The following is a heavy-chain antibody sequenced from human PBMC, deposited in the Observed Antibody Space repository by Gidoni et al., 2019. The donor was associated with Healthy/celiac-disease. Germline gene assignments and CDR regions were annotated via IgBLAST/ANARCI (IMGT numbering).Heavy chain of an antibody. Sequence: EVQLVESGGGLVQPGGSLRLSCAASGFTFSSYHMHWVRQATGKGLALVSAIGTAGDPYYPGSVKGRFTISRENAKNSLYLQMNSRRAGDTAVYYCARGRSWGSESYVSYYGMDVWGQGTTVTVSS. CDR2: IGTAGDP. V-gene: IGHV3-13*05. CDR3: ARGRSWGSESYVSYYGMDV. J-gene: IGHJ6*02. D-gene: IGHD3-10*01. CDR1: GFTFSSYH.